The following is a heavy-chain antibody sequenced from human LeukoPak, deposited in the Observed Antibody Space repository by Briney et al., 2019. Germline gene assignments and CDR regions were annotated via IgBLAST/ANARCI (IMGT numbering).Heavy chain of an antibody. Sequence: GGSLRLSCAASGFTFSSYATSWVRQAPGKGLEWVSAISGSGGNTYYADSVKGRFTISRDNSENTLFLQMNSLRVEDTAVYYCAKSRARTEGSSGSIDYWGQGTLVTVSS. D-gene: IGHD3-22*01. J-gene: IGHJ4*02. CDR3: AKSRARTEGSSGSIDY. CDR2: ISGSGGNT. CDR1: GFTFSSYA. V-gene: IGHV3-23*01.